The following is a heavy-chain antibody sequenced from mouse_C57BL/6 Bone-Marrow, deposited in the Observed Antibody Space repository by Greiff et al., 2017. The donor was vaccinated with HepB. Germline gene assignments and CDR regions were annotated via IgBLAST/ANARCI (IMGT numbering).Heavy chain of an antibody. CDR2: INPYNGDT. V-gene: IGHV1-20*01. CDR3: ARLIYYGSLMDY. Sequence: EVKLMESGPELVKPGDSVKISCKASGYSFTGYFMNWVMQSHGKSLEWIGRINPYNGDTFYNQKFKGKATLTVDKSSSTAHMELRSLTSEDSAVYYCARLIYYGSLMDYWGQGTSVTVSS. J-gene: IGHJ4*01. CDR1: GYSFTGYF. D-gene: IGHD2-2*01.